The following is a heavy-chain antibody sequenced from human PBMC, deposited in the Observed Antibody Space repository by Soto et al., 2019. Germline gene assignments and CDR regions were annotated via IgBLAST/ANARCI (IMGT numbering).Heavy chain of an antibody. CDR3: TKEPAARSVVVITTPFDY. V-gene: IGHV3-23*01. J-gene: IGHJ4*02. Sequence: GGSLRLSCAASGFTFSSYAMSWVRQAPGKGLEWVSAISGSGGSTYYADSVKGRFTISRDNSKNTLYLQMNSLRAEDTAVYYCTKEPAARSVVVITTPFDYWGQGTLVTVSS. CDR1: GFTFSSYA. D-gene: IGHD3-22*01. CDR2: ISGSGGST.